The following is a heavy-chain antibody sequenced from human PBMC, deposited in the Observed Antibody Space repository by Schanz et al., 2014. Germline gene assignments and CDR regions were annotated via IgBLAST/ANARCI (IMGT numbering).Heavy chain of an antibody. V-gene: IGHV3-30*03. D-gene: IGHD2-8*01. CDR2: ISYDGSNK. CDR1: GFTFSSFG. J-gene: IGHJ4*02. CDR3: AREYASTWFESNVMAGRIDN. Sequence: QVQLVESGGGVVQPGRSLRLSCAASGFTFSSFGMHWVRQAPGKGLEWVAVISYDGSNKYHADSVKGRFTISRDAAKDSLFLQMTSLRADDTAVYFCAREYASTWFESNVMAGRIDNWGQGTLVTVSS.